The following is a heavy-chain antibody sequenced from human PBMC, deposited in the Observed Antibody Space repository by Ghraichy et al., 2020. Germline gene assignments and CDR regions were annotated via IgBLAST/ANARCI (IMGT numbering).Heavy chain of an antibody. CDR3: ARDSPRITMVRGIYFDY. V-gene: IGHV3-48*02. J-gene: IGHJ4*02. CDR1: GFTFSSYS. D-gene: IGHD3-10*01. CDR2: ISSSSSTI. Sequence: GGSLRLSCAASGFTFSSYSMNWVRQAPGKGLEWVSYISSSSSTIYYADSVKGRFTISRDNAKNSLYLQMNSLRDEDTAVYYCARDSPRITMVRGIYFDYWGQGTLVTVSS.